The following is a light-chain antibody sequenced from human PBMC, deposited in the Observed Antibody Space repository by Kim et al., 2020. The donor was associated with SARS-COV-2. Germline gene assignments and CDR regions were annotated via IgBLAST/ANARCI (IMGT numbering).Light chain of an antibody. Sequence: EVVLTQSPDTLSLSPGDTATLSCRASQSIYSTYLAWYHQKPGQSPRLLIYGASDRATGIPDRFRGSGSGTDFTLTISRLESEDIGVYFCQQYDDSVTFGQGTKVDIK. V-gene: IGKV3-20*01. CDR3: QQYDDSVT. CDR2: GAS. J-gene: IGKJ1*01. CDR1: QSIYSTY.